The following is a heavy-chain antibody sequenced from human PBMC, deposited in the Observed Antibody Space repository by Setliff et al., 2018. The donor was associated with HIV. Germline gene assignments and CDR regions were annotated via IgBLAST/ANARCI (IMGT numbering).Heavy chain of an antibody. D-gene: IGHD3-9*01. J-gene: IGHJ4*02. CDR1: GFSFDIYA. CDR2: ISGHGGGT. CDR3: AKVGSFDLLAGYPIYFDF. V-gene: IGHV3-23*01. Sequence: QPGGSLRLSCAASGFSFDIYALTWVRQAPGKGLEWVSAISGHGGGTYYADSVEGRFTISRDNSKSTLYLQLDSLRAEDTAIYYCAKVGSFDLLAGYPIYFDFWGQGTLVTVSS.